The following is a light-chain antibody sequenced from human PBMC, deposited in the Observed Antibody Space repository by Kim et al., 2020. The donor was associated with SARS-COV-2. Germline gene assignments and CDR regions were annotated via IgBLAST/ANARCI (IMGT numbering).Light chain of an antibody. CDR1: NIGRKS. Sequence: SVATGKTARITGGGNNIGRKSIHWYQHKPGQAPVLVIYYDSDRPPGVSERFSASNSGNTATLAISSVEPGDEADYYCQVWENTLRTFGGGTQLTVL. CDR3: QVWENTLRT. J-gene: IGLJ2*01. CDR2: YDS. V-gene: IGLV3-21*01.